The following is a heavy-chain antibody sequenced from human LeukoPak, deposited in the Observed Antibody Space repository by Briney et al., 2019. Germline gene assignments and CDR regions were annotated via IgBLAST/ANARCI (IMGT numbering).Heavy chain of an antibody. Sequence: SETLSLTCTVSGYSISSGYYWGWIRQPPAKGLEWIGNIYPSGTTYYNPSLKTRLTISVDTSKNQLSLMLRSVTAADAAVYFFSRAYSSRWYFNWFDPWGQATLVTVSS. CDR3: SRAYSSRWYFNWFDP. J-gene: IGHJ5*02. V-gene: IGHV4-38-2*02. D-gene: IGHD6-13*01. CDR1: GYSISSGYY. CDR2: IYPSGTT.